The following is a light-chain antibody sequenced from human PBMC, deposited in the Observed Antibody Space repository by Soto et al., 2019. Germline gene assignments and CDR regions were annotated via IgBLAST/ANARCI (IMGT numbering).Light chain of an antibody. V-gene: IGKV3-20*01. CDR2: GAS. J-gene: IGKJ3*01. CDR1: QTVSFNY. CDR3: QQYGDSPIT. Sequence: EIVLTQSPGTLSLSPGERAPLSCRASQTVSFNYLAWYQQKPGQPPRLLIYGASNRATGVPDMFSGSGSGTDFTLTISRLEPEDSAVYYCQQYGDSPITFGPGTKVDIQ.